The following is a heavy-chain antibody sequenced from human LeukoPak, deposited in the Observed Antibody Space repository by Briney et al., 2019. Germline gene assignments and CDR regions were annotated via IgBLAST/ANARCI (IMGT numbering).Heavy chain of an antibody. CDR2: ISYDGSNK. D-gene: IGHD1-26*01. J-gene: IGHJ4*02. Sequence: AGGSLRLSCAASGFTFSSYAMHWVRQAPGKGLEWVAVISYDGSNKYYADSVKGRFTISRDNSKNTLYLQMNSLRAEDTAVYYCARDSQGASGELLAGEGYYFDYWGQGTLVTVSS. CDR1: GFTFSSYA. CDR3: ARDSQGASGELLAGEGYYFDY. V-gene: IGHV3-30-3*01.